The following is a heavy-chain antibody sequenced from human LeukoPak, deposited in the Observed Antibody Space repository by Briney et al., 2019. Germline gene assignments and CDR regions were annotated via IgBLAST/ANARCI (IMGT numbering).Heavy chain of an antibody. CDR3: STDAGYCNSTTCSYYFDY. D-gene: IGHD3-9*01. J-gene: IGHJ4*02. CDR2: FDPENGEI. V-gene: IGHV1-24*01. CDR1: GYTLTELS. Sequence: ASVKVSCKVSGYTLTELSIHWVRQAPGKGLEWMGGFDPENGEIIYAQKFQGRVTMTEDRSGDTAYMQLSSLRSEDTAVYYCSTDAGYCNSTTCSYYFDYWGQGTLVTVSS.